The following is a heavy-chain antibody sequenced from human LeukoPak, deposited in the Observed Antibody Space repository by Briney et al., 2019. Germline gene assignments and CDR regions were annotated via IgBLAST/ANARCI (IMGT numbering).Heavy chain of an antibody. J-gene: IGHJ4*02. D-gene: IGHD4-23*01. CDR1: GGSISSSSYY. V-gene: IGHV4-39*07. CDR2: IYYSGST. Sequence: SETLSLTCTVSGGSISSSSYYWGWIRQPPGKGLEWIGSIYYSGSTYYNPSLKSRVTISVDTSKNQFSLKLSSVTAADTAVYYCARDDYGGIDYWGQGTLVTVSS. CDR3: ARDDYGGIDY.